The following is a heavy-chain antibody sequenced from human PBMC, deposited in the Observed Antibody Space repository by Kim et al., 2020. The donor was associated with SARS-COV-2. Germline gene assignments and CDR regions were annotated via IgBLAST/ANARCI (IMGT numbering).Heavy chain of an antibody. J-gene: IGHJ6*02. V-gene: IGHV4-31*02. D-gene: IGHD4-17*01. Sequence: SLKSRVTISVDTSKNQFSLKLSSVTAADTAVYYCARDKSYGDYYYYGMDVWGQGTTVTVSS. CDR3: ARDKSYGDYYYYGMDV.